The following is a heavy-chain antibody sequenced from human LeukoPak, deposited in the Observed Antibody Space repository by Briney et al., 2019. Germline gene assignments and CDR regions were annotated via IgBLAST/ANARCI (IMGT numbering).Heavy chain of an antibody. V-gene: IGHV3-23*01. D-gene: IGHD3/OR15-3a*01. CDR2: ISGGGSGT. CDR1: GFTFSDYY. Sequence: GGSLRLSCAASGFTFSDYYMSWVRQAPGKGLEWVSAISGGGSGTYYADSVKGRFTLSRDNSKNTLYLQMNSLRAEDTAVYYCAKKLSAFGTFDYWGQGTLVTVSS. J-gene: IGHJ4*02. CDR3: AKKLSAFGTFDY.